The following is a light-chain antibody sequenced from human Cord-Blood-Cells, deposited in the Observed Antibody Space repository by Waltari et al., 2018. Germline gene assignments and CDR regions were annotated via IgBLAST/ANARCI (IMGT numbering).Light chain of an antibody. CDR3: QQSYSTPLT. J-gene: IGKJ4*01. CDR2: AAS. V-gene: IGKV1-39*01. CDR1: KSISSY. Sequence: DIQTTQSLSSLSASVGVRVTITCRASKSISSYLNWYQQKPGKAPKLLIYAASSLQSGVPSRFSGSGSETDFTRTISSLQPEDFATYYCQQSYSTPLTFGGGTKVEIK.